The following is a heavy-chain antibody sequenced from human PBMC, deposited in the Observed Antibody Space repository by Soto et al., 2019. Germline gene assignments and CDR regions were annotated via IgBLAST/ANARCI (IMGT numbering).Heavy chain of an antibody. CDR3: ARAGPSSGWYSYYYYGMDV. J-gene: IGHJ6*02. V-gene: IGHV1-18*01. D-gene: IGHD6-19*01. CDR2: ISAYNGNT. CDR1: GYGFTGDG. Sequence: VTSVKGSWKGAGYGFTGDGISWVRQAPGQGLEWMGWISAYNGNTNYAQKLQGRVTMTTDTSTSTAYMELRSLRSDDTAVYYCARAGPSSGWYSYYYYGMDVWGQGTTVTVPS.